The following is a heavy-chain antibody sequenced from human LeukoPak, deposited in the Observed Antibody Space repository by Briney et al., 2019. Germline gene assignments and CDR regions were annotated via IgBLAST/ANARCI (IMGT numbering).Heavy chain of an antibody. D-gene: IGHD4-17*01. Sequence: SETLSLTCTVSGGSISSYYWSWIRQPPGKGLEWIGYIYYSGSTNYNPSLKSRVTISVDTSKNQFSLKLSSVTAADTAVYYCARDYGDYGMDVWGQGTTVTVSS. CDR1: GGSISSYY. J-gene: IGHJ6*02. CDR2: IYYSGST. V-gene: IGHV4-59*01. CDR3: ARDYGDYGMDV.